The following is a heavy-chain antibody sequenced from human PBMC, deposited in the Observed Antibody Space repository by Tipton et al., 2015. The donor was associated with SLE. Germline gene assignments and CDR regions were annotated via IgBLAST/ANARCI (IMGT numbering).Heavy chain of an antibody. CDR1: GGSISSCY. D-gene: IGHD6-6*01. CDR2: IYYSGST. CDR3: ARSGGAARGGYFDY. J-gene: IGHJ4*02. Sequence: TLSLTCTVSGGSISSCYWSWIRQPPGKGLEWIGYIYYSGSTNYNPSLKSRVTISVDTSKNQFSLKLSSVTAADTAVYYCARSGGAARGGYFDYWGQGTLVTVSS. V-gene: IGHV4-59*01.